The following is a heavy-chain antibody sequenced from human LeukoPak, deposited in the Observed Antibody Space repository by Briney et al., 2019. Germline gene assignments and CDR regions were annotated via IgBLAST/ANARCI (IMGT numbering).Heavy chain of an antibody. D-gene: IGHD5-12*01. CDR3: AREMPWLRFLHYYYYAMDV. V-gene: IGHV3-33*01. Sequence: GGSLRLSCAASGFTFSSYGMHWVRQAPGKGLEWVAVIWYDGSNKYYADSVKGRFTISRDNSKNTLYLQMNSLRAEDTAVYYCAREMPWLRFLHYYYYAMDVWGQGTTVTVSS. CDR1: GFTFSSYG. CDR2: IWYDGSNK. J-gene: IGHJ6*02.